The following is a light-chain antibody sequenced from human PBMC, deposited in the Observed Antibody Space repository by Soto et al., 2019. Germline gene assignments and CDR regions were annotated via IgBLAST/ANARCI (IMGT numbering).Light chain of an antibody. CDR3: QQYSNWPFT. J-gene: IGKJ2*01. Sequence: EIVMTQSPATLSVSPGERVTLSCSASQSVGSNLAWYQQKPGQVPRLLIYGESSRATGIPTTFSGSGSGAEFTLTISSLQSEDFAIYYCQQYSNWPFTFGQGTKLEIK. V-gene: IGKV3-15*01. CDR2: GES. CDR1: QSVGSN.